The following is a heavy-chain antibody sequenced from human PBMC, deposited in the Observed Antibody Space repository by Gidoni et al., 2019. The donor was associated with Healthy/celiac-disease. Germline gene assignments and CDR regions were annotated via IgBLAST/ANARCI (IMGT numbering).Heavy chain of an antibody. Sequence: QVQLVQSGAEVKKPGSSVKVSCKASGGTSSSYTISWVRQAPGKGLEWMGRIIPILGIANYAQKFQGRVTITADKSTSTAYMELSSLRSEDTAVYYCASPRGGLIGYCSSTSCTKRSPVAKYGMDVWGQGTTVTVSS. V-gene: IGHV1-69*02. CDR2: IIPILGIA. CDR3: ASPRGGLIGYCSSTSCTKRSPVAKYGMDV. D-gene: IGHD2-2*01. CDR1: GGTSSSYT. J-gene: IGHJ6*02.